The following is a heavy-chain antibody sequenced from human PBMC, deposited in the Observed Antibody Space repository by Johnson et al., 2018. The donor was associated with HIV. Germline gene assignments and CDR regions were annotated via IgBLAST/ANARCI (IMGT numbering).Heavy chain of an antibody. V-gene: IGHV3-30*18. CDR2: ISYDGRNK. CDR1: GFTLSSYG. CDR3: AKGVSDSSGYYYGEDAFDI. Sequence: QMMLVESGGGVVQPGRSLRLSCAASGFTLSSYGMHWVRQAPGKGLEWVAVISYDGRNKYYADSVKGRFTISRDNSKNTLYLQMNSLRAEDTAVYYCAKGVSDSSGYYYGEDAFDIWGQGTMVIVSS. D-gene: IGHD3-22*01. J-gene: IGHJ3*02.